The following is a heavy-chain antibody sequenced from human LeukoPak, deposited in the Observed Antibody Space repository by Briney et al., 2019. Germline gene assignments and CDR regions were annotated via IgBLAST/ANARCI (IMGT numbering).Heavy chain of an antibody. CDR3: AKGGRDGYNSNYFDY. CDR2: IRYDGSNK. J-gene: IGHJ4*02. Sequence: PGGSLRLSCAASGFTFSTYGMHWVRQAPGKGLEWVAFIRYDGSNKYYADSVKGRFTISRDNSKNTLYLQMNSLRPEDTAVYYCAKGGRDGYNSNYFDYWGQGTLVTVSS. V-gene: IGHV3-30*02. D-gene: IGHD5-24*01. CDR1: GFTFSTYG.